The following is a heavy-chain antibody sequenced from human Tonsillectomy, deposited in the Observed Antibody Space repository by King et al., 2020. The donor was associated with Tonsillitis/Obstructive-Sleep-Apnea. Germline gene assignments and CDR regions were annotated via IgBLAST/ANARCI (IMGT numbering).Heavy chain of an antibody. D-gene: IGHD2-15*01. Sequence: VQLVESGGGVVQPGRSLRLSCAASGFPLSFYGMHWVRQAPGKGLEWVAVISFDGSNKYYTDSVKGRFTISRDNSKNTLYLQMNSLRAEDTAVYYCAKEVGYCSGGSCYSAYFQHWGQGTLVTVSS. CDR3: AKEVGYCSGGSCYSAYFQH. V-gene: IGHV3-30*18. CDR1: GFPLSFYG. J-gene: IGHJ1*01. CDR2: ISFDGSNK.